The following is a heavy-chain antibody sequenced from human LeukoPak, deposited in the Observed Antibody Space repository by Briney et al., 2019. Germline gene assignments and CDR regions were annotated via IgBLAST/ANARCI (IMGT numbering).Heavy chain of an antibody. CDR3: ARGPMPRSGSYGGGWFDP. D-gene: IGHD1-26*01. CDR2: INPSGGST. J-gene: IGHJ5*02. Sequence: ASVKVSCKASGYSFTSYYMHWVRQAPGQGLEWMGIINPSGGSTSYAQKFQGRVTMTRDMSTSTVYMELSSLRSDDTAVYYCARGPMPRSGSYGGGWFDPWGQGTLVTVSS. CDR1: GYSFTSYY. V-gene: IGHV1-46*01.